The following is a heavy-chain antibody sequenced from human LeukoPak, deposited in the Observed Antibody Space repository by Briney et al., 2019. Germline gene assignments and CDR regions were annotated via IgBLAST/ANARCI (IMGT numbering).Heavy chain of an antibody. CDR3: ARDILTGYLFDY. Sequence: ASVKVSCKASGYTFTSYGISWVRQAPGQGLEWMGWISAYNGNTNYAQKLQGRVTMTTDTSTSTAYMELRSLRSNDTAVYYCARDILTGYLFDYWGLGTLVTVSS. D-gene: IGHD3-9*01. J-gene: IGHJ4*02. CDR2: ISAYNGNT. V-gene: IGHV1-18*04. CDR1: GYTFTSYG.